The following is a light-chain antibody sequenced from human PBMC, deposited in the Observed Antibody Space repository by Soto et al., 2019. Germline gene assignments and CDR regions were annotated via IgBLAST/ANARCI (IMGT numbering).Light chain of an antibody. CDR2: VAS. J-gene: IGKJ4*01. CDR1: QSVSST. Sequence: EIVMTQSPATLSVSPGERATLSCRASQSVSSTLAWYQQKPGPTPKLLIYVASTRATGIPARFSGSGSGTEFTLTISSLQSEDFAVYYCQQYNVWPLTFGGGTKVEFK. V-gene: IGKV3-15*01. CDR3: QQYNVWPLT.